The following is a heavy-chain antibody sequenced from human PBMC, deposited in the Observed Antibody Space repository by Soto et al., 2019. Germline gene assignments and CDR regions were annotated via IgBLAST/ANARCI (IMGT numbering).Heavy chain of an antibody. CDR3: ASLLGSVTTFDN. Sequence: AGGSLRLSCAASGFTFSSYAMHWVRQAPGEGLEWVAGISPDGSTKYYVDSVKGRFTISRDNAENSVYLQMNSLRVEDTAIFYCASLLGSVTTFDNWGQGTLVTVSS. V-gene: IGHV3-30-3*01. J-gene: IGHJ4*02. CDR2: ISPDGSTK. D-gene: IGHD1-1*01. CDR1: GFTFSSYA.